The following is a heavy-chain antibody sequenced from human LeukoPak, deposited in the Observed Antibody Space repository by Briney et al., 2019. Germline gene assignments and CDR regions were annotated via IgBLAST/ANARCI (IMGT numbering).Heavy chain of an antibody. V-gene: IGHV4-34*01. CDR3: ARGGGGWLPFDY. Sequence: PSETLALTCAVYGGSFSGYYWSWIRQPPGKGLDWIGEINHSGSTNYNPSLKSRVTISVDTSKNQFSLKLSSVTAADTAVYYCARGGGGWLPFDYWGQGTLVTVSS. J-gene: IGHJ4*02. CDR1: GGSFSGYY. D-gene: IGHD5-24*01. CDR2: INHSGST.